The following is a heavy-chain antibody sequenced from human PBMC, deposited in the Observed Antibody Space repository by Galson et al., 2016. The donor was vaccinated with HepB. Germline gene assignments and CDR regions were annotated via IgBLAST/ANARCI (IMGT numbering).Heavy chain of an antibody. CDR1: GFTFSTAW. CDR2: IKSRTDSGTR. J-gene: IGHJ4*02. Sequence: SLRLSCAASGFTFSTAWMTWVRQAPGKGLEWVGRIKSRTDSGTRDYAAPVIGRFTVSRDDSKNTLYLQMNSLKSEDTAVYFCATVANYEILTGYSYFDFWGRGALVTVSS. D-gene: IGHD3-9*01. CDR3: ATVANYEILTGYSYFDF. V-gene: IGHV3-15*01.